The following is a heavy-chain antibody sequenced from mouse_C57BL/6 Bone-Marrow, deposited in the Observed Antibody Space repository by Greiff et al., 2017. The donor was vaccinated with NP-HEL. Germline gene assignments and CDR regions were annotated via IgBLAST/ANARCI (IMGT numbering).Heavy chain of an antibody. CDR2: ISSGGDYI. Sequence: VQLKESGEGLVKPGGSLKLSCAASGFTFSSSAMSWVRQTPEKRLEWVAYISSGGDYIYYADTVKGRFTISRDNARNTRYLQMSSLKSEDTAMDYCTIDYYVFAYWGEGTLVTVSA. CDR3: TIDYYVFAY. V-gene: IGHV5-9-1*02. D-gene: IGHD2-1*01. J-gene: IGHJ3*01. CDR1: GFTFSSSA.